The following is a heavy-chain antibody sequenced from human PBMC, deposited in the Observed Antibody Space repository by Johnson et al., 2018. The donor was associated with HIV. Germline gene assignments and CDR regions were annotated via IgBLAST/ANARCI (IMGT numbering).Heavy chain of an antibody. CDR1: GFTFSDYY. CDR2: ISSSGSTR. CDR3: ARVGGYSDWSLGLVMDAFDM. Sequence: QVQLVESGGGLVKPGGSLRLSCAASGFTFSDYYMRWIRQAPGKGLEWISYISSSGSTRYYADSVKGRFTISRDNAKNSLYLQMNSLRAEDTALYYCARVGGYSDWSLGLVMDAFDMWGQGTMVTVSS. D-gene: IGHD6-19*01. V-gene: IGHV3-11*01. J-gene: IGHJ3*02.